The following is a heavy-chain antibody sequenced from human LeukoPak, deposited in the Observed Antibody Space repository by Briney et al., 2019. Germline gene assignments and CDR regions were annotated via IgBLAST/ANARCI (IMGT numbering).Heavy chain of an antibody. CDR1: GFTFSSYA. V-gene: IGHV3-30*04. Sequence: PGGSLRLSCAASGFTFSSYAMHWVRQAPGKGLEWVAVISYDGSNKYYADSVKGRFTISRDNSKNTLYLQMNSLRAEDTAVYYCARVFTNFQLVSRLDYWGQGTLVTVSS. CDR3: ARVFTNFQLVSRLDY. D-gene: IGHD6-13*01. J-gene: IGHJ4*02. CDR2: ISYDGSNK.